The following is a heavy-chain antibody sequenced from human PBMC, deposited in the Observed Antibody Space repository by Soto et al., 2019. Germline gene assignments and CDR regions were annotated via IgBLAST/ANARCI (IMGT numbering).Heavy chain of an antibody. CDR1: GFKFSNYA. CDR3: AKDRRAGGNSAFYFDF. Sequence: GGSLRLSCASSGFKFSNYAMSWVRQAPGKGLEWVSLISATGGGTYYADSVKGRFTISRDNSHNTLYLQVHSLTAEDTAVYYCAKDRRAGGNSAFYFDFWGQGAQVTVSS. D-gene: IGHD3-16*01. CDR2: ISATGGGT. V-gene: IGHV3-23*01. J-gene: IGHJ4*02.